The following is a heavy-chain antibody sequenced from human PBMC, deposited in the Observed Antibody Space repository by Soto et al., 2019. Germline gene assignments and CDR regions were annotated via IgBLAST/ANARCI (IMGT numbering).Heavy chain of an antibody. CDR2: ISSSSSTI. CDR3: AREAHIVVVKGSY. CDR1: GFTFSSYS. Sequence: EVQLVESGGGLVQPGGSLRLSCAASGFTFSSYSMNWVRQAPGKGLEWVSYISSSSSTIYYADSVKGRFTISRDNAKNSLYLQMNSLRAEDTAVYYCAREAHIVVVKGSYWGQGTLVTVSS. V-gene: IGHV3-48*01. D-gene: IGHD2-21*01. J-gene: IGHJ4*02.